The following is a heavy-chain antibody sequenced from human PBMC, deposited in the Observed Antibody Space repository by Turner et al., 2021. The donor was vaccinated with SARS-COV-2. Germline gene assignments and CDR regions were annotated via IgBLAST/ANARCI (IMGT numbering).Heavy chain of an antibody. D-gene: IGHD5-18*01. CDR2: IYYSGIT. J-gene: IGHJ6*02. CDR3: ARLMDTAMDYYGMDV. Sequence: LHPQESGPGLAKTSETLSLAGTVTGGSIRSSRYYWGWSRQPPGKGLEWIGNIYYSGITYYNPALKSRVTISVDTSKNQFSLKLSSVTAADTAVYYCARLMDTAMDYYGMDVWGQGTTVTVSS. V-gene: IGHV4-39*01. CDR1: GGSIRSSRYY.